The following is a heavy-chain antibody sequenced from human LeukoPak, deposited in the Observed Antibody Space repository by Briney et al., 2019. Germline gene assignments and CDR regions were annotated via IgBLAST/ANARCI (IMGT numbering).Heavy chain of an antibody. CDR1: GFTFSNYN. J-gene: IGHJ3*02. CDR2: ISSRSSYT. CDR3: ARIDAFDI. V-gene: IGHV3-21*06. Sequence: SGGSLRLSCAASGFTFSNYNMNWVRQAPGKGLEWVSYISSRSSYTYYADSVKGRFTISRDNAKNPLYLQMNSLRAEDTAVYYCARIDAFDIWGQGTMVTVSS.